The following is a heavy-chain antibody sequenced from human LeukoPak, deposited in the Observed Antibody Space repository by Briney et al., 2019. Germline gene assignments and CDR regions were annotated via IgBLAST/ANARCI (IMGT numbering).Heavy chain of an antibody. D-gene: IGHD5-18*01. CDR3: AREGGYSYGPDC. Sequence: GGSLRLSCAASGFTFSTFSMNWVCQAPGKGLEWLSYISSSGSVILYAESVKGRFTVSRDNAKDSLYLQMNSLRAEDTAIYYCAREGGYSYGPDCWGQGTLVTVSS. CDR2: ISSSGSVI. V-gene: IGHV3-48*01. J-gene: IGHJ4*02. CDR1: GFTFSTFS.